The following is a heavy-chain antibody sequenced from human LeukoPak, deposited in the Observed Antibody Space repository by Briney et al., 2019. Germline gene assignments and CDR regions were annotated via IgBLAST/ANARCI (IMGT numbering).Heavy chain of an antibody. CDR2: INHSGST. CDR3: ARRGMLRYYYGSGSYYPFDY. D-gene: IGHD3-10*01. CDR1: GGSFSNYY. Sequence: PSETLSLTCAVYGGSFSNYYWSWIRQPPGKGLGWIGEINHSGSTHYNPSLKSRVTISVDTSKNQFSLKLSSVTAADTAVYYCARRGMLRYYYGSGSYYPFDYWGQGTLVTVSS. V-gene: IGHV4-34*01. J-gene: IGHJ4*02.